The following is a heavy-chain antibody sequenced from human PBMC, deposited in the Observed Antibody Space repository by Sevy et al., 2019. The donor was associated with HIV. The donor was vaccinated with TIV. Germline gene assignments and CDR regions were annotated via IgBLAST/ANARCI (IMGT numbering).Heavy chain of an antibody. CDR2: INTYNGNT. Sequence: ASVKVSCKASGYTFTSYGINWVRQAPGQGLEWMGGINTYNGNTNYAQKLQGRVTMTTDTSMNTAYMELRSLRSDDTAMYYCAGDSGAPLYGMDVWGLGTTVTVSS. D-gene: IGHD3-10*01. CDR1: GYTFTSYG. V-gene: IGHV1-18*01. J-gene: IGHJ6*02. CDR3: AGDSGAPLYGMDV.